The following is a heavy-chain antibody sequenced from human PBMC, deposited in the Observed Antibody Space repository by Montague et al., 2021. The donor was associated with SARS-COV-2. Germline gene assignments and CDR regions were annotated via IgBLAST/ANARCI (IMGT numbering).Heavy chain of an antibody. Sequence: CAISGDSVSGDNVSWNWIRQSPSRGLEWLGRTYYRSRWCDHYEVSMKGRIIIKADTSKNQFSLQLDSVTPEDTAVYYCARGDGWGPYTGYAFGTWGQGTLVTVSS. V-gene: IGHV6-1*01. D-gene: IGHD5-24*01. CDR3: ARGDGWGPYTGYAFGT. CDR1: GDSVSGDNVS. CDR2: TYYRSRWCD. J-gene: IGHJ5*02.